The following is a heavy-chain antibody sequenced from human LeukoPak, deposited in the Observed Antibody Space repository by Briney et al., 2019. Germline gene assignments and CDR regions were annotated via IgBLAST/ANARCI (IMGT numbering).Heavy chain of an antibody. J-gene: IGHJ5*02. CDR2: ITWNSDTI. Sequence: TGGSLRLSCAASGFTFDDYVMHWVRQAPGKGLEWVSGITWNSDTIAYADSVKGRFTISRDNAKNTLYLQMNSLRAEDTAVYYCARDAGCSGGSCYPTGWFDPWGQGTLVTVSS. CDR3: ARDAGCSGGSCYPTGWFDP. D-gene: IGHD2-15*01. CDR1: GFTFDDYV. V-gene: IGHV3-9*01.